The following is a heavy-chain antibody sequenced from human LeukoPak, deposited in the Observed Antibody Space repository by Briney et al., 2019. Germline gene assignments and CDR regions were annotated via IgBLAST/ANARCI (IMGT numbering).Heavy chain of an antibody. CDR1: GDSISSYY. D-gene: IGHD3-10*01. CDR3: ARGTMVRGVTLLALEYYYYYYMDV. V-gene: IGHV4-59*01. J-gene: IGHJ6*03. Sequence: KPSETLSLTCTVSGDSISSYYWSWIRQSPGKGLEWIGYIYHSGSTNYNPSLKSRVTISVDTSKNQFSLKLSSVTAADTAVYYCARGTMVRGVTLLALEYYYYYYMDVWGKGTTVTISS. CDR2: IYHSGST.